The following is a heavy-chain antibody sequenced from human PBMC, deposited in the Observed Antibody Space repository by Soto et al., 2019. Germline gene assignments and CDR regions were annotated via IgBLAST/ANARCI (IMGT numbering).Heavy chain of an antibody. CDR1: GFRFRSFT. Sequence: PXVSLRLSCAASGFRFRSFTMNWVRQAPGKGLEWVSTISSNSAYIYYTDALRGRFTISRDNAKNSLHLQMNSLRAEDTAVYYCTRDESRDSSARGWFDPWGPGTLVTVSS. CDR2: ISSNSAYI. CDR3: TRDESRDSSARGWFDP. J-gene: IGHJ5*02. V-gene: IGHV3-21*01. D-gene: IGHD6-13*01.